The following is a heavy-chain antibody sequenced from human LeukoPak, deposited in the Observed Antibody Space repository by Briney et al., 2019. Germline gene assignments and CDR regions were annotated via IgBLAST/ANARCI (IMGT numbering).Heavy chain of an antibody. CDR3: AKVRLYYDSSGDDAFDL. CDR1: GFTFSTYG. V-gene: IGHV3-30*02. Sequence: GGSLRLSCEASGFTFSTYGMHWVRQAPGKGLEWVAFIRYDGSIKYYADSVKGRFTISRDNSKNTLYLQMNSLRVEDTAVYYCAKVRLYYDSSGDDAFDLWGQGTVVTVSS. J-gene: IGHJ3*01. D-gene: IGHD3-22*01. CDR2: IRYDGSIK.